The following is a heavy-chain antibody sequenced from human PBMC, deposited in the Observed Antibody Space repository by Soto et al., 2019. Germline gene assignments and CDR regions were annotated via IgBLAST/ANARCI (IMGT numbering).Heavy chain of an antibody. Sequence: QVQLVQSGAEVKEPGSSVKVSCKTSGGSFSMYAISWVRQAPGQGLEWLGGVVPLFGTPNYAQKFLDRVTITADESTNTAYMELSSLRSEDTAMYYCARGDSPYVWFNEFWGQGSLVTVSS. J-gene: IGHJ1*01. V-gene: IGHV1-69*13. CDR1: GGSFSMYA. CDR3: ARGDSPYVWFNEF. CDR2: VVPLFGTP. D-gene: IGHD3-16*01.